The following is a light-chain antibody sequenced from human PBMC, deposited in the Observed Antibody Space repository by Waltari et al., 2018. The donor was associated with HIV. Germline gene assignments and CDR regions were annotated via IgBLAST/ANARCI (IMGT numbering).Light chain of an antibody. J-gene: IGKJ4*01. CDR2: EAS. CDR3: QQNNGL. CDR1: HNTGRW. V-gene: IGKV1-5*01. Sequence: DDQMTQSPSTLSASIGDRVTLTCRARHNTGRWLAWYQQKPGKAPNLLIYEASILETGVPSRFSGSGFGTEFTLTISGLQPDDFAMYYCQQNNGLFGPGTKVE.